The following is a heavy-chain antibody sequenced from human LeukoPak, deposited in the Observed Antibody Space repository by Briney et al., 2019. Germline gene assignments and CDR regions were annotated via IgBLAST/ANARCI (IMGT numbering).Heavy chain of an antibody. CDR1: GGTFSSYA. V-gene: IGHV1-69*13. CDR2: IIPIFGTA. CDR3: ASSSGWYCFDY. J-gene: IGHJ4*02. Sequence: ASVKVSCKASGGTFSSYAISWVRQVPGQGLEWMGGIIPIFGTANYAQKFQGRVTITADESTSTAYMELSSLRSEDTAVYYCASSSGWYCFDYWGQGTLVTVSS. D-gene: IGHD6-19*01.